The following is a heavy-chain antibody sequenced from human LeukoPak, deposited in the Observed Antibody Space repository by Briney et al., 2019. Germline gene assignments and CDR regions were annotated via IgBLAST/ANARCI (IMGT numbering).Heavy chain of an antibody. V-gene: IGHV4-39*07. CDR2: IYYSGST. CDR1: GGSISSSSYY. Sequence: SETLSLTCTGSGGSISSSSYYWGWIRQPPGKGLEWIGSIYYSGSTYYNPSLKSRVTISVDTSKNQFSLKLSSVTAADTAVYYCARVWFRRGAARPDYYYMDVWGKGTTVTVSS. CDR3: ARVWFRRGAARPDYYYMDV. D-gene: IGHD6-6*01. J-gene: IGHJ6*03.